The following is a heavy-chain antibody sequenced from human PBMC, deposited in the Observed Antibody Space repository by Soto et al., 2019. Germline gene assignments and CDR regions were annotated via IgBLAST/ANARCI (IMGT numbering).Heavy chain of an antibody. CDR2: IYYSGST. D-gene: IGHD3-9*01. J-gene: IGHJ4*02. CDR3: ARVVGGPVYFDWLPKYYFDY. Sequence: PSETLSLTCTVSGGSISSGDYYWSWIRQPPGKGLEWIGYIYYSGSTYYNPSLKSRVTISVDTSKNQFSLKLSSVTAADTAVYYCARVVGGPVYFDWLPKYYFDYWGQGKLVTAPQ. CDR1: GGSISSGDYY. V-gene: IGHV4-30-4*02.